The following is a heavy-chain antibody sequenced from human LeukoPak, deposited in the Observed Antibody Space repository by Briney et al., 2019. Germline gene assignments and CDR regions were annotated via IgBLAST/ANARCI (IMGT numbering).Heavy chain of an antibody. D-gene: IGHD2-2*01. J-gene: IGHJ5*02. CDR1: GGTFSSYA. CDR3: ARAQMPNNWFDP. Sequence: GASVKVSCKASGGTFSSYAISWVRQAPGQGLEWMGGIIPIFGTANYAQKFQGRVTITADESTSTAYMELSSLRSEDTAVYYCARAQMPNNWFDPWGQGTLVTVSS. CDR2: IIPIFGTA. V-gene: IGHV1-69*13.